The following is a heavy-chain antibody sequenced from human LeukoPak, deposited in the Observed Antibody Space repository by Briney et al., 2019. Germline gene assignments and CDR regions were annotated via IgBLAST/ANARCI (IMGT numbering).Heavy chain of an antibody. J-gene: IGHJ4*02. CDR1: GFTVSSNY. CDR2: IYSGGST. V-gene: IGHV3-66*01. D-gene: IGHD6-19*01. CDR3: ARDGGIAVAGTGSLDY. Sequence: GGSLRLSCAASGFTVSSNYMSWVRQAPGKGLEWVSVIYSGGSTYYADSVKGRFTISRDNSKNTLYLQMNSLRAEDTAVYYCARDGGIAVAGTGSLDYWGQGTLVTVSS.